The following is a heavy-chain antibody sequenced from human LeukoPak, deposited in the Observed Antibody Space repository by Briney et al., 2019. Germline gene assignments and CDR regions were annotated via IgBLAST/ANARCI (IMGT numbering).Heavy chain of an antibody. CDR1: GYTFTGYY. Sequence: ASVKVSCKASGYTFTGYYMHWVRQAPGQGLEWMGWINPNSGGTNYAQKFQGRVTMTRDTSISTAYMELSRLRSDDTAVYYCARDRRITMVRGVLDAFDIWGQGTMVTVSS. CDR2: INPNSGGT. V-gene: IGHV1-2*02. D-gene: IGHD3-10*01. J-gene: IGHJ3*02. CDR3: ARDRRITMVRGVLDAFDI.